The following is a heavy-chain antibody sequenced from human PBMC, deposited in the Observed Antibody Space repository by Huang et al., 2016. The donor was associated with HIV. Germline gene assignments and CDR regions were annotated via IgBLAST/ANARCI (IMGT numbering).Heavy chain of an antibody. CDR2: MNPKSGHT. J-gene: IGHJ6*03. CDR3: VRGTRYGDYGLRHYYYYMDV. CDR1: GYTFSSHD. Sequence: QVQLVQSGAEVKTPGASVKVSCKASGYTFSSHDINWVRQAPGQGLEWMGWMNPKSGHTGYSQKCRGRVNITRSTSITTAYMELSSLRSADTAVYYCVRGTRYGDYGLRHYYYYMDVWGKGTTVTVSS. V-gene: IGHV1-8*01. D-gene: IGHD4-17*01.